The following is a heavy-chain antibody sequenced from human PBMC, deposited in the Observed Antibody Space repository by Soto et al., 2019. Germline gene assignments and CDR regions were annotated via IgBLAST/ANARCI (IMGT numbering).Heavy chain of an antibody. J-gene: IGHJ1*01. V-gene: IGHV1-2*02. D-gene: IGHD3-9*01. Sequence: QAHLVQSGAEVRKPGASVKVSCQALEHTSTIYYIHWVRQARGQGLEWMGWINADSGDTTYAEDFRGGVTFTRDTSTTTFHMEVSRLRLYDTAMYFCATRDYDILAGYLHIWGQGTLITVSS. CDR3: ATRDYDILAGYLHI. CDR1: EHTSTIYY. CDR2: INADSGDT.